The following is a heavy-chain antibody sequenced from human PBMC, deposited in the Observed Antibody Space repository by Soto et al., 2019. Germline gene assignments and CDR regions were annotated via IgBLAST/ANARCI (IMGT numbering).Heavy chain of an antibody. CDR3: ATAEVDY. V-gene: IGHV3-74*03. J-gene: IGHJ4*02. Sequence: SLRLSCAASGFTFGDYCMHWVRQPPGKGPEWVSRMTGDGRTTQYADSVKGRFTASRDNAKSTLYLQMNSLRAEDTAVYYCATAEVDYWGPGTLVTVSS. CDR1: GFTFGDYC. CDR2: MTGDGRTT.